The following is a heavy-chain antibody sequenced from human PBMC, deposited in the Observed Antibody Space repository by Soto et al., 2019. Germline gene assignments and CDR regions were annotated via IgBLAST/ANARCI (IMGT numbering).Heavy chain of an antibody. J-gene: IGHJ4*02. V-gene: IGHV5-51*01. CDR2: IYPGDHET. CDR1: GYTFSNFW. D-gene: IGHD6-13*01. Sequence: GESLKMSCDCSGYTFSNFWIGLVLQLPGKGLEWMGIIYPGDHETRYSPSFHGKVTISADKSINTAYLQWNSLEASDTAFYFCARSPRSSPYFDYWGQGALVTVSS. CDR3: ARSPRSSPYFDY.